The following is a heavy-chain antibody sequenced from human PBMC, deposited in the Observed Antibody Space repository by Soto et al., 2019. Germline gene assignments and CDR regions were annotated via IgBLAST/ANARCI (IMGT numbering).Heavy chain of an antibody. CDR1: GGTFSSYA. CDR2: IIPIFGTA. J-gene: IGHJ4*02. CDR3: AREFTDYYDSSGYYYTGFDY. Sequence: SVKVSCKASGGTFSSYAISWVRQAPGQGLEWMGGIIPIFGTANYAQKFQGRVTITADESTSTAYMELSSLRSEDTAVYYCAREFTDYYDSSGYYYTGFDYWGQGTLVTVSS. V-gene: IGHV1-69*13. D-gene: IGHD3-22*01.